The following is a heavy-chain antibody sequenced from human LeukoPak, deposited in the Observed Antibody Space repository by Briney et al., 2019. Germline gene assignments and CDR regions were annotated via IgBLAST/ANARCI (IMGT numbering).Heavy chain of an antibody. CDR2: IYYSGST. J-gene: IGHJ4*02. CDR3: ARQVIAVAGTGYFDY. D-gene: IGHD6-19*01. V-gene: IGHV4-39*01. Sequence: SETLSLTCTVSGGSIRSSSYYWGWIRQPPGKGLEWIGSIYYSGSTYYNASLKSRGTISVDTSKNQFSLKLNSVTAADTAVYFCARQVIAVAGTGYFDYWGQGTLVTVSS. CDR1: GGSIRSSSYY.